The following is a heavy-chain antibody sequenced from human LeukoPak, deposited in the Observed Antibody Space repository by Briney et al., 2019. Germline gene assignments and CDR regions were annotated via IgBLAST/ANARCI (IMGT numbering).Heavy chain of an antibody. CDR2: IYPGDSDT. D-gene: IGHD3-10*01. CDR1: GYSFTSYW. CDR3: ARLPHQLLWFGELFYFDY. Sequence: GESLKISCKGSGYSFTSYWIGWVRKMPGKGLEWMGIIYPGDSDTRYSPSFQGQVTISADKSISTAYLQWSSLKASDTAMYYCARLPHQLLWFGELFYFDYWGQGTLVTVSS. J-gene: IGHJ4*02. V-gene: IGHV5-51*01.